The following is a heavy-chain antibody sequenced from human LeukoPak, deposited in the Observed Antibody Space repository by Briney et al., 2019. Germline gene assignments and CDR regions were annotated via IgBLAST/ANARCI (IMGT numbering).Heavy chain of an antibody. CDR1: GYTFTGYY. Sequence: ASVTVSCKASGYTFTGYYMHWVRQAPGQRLEWMGIINPSGGSTSYAQKFQGRVTMTRDTSTSTVYMELSSLRSEDTAVYYCARDKLRQLALQKYYMDVWGKGTTVTVSS. D-gene: IGHD6-6*01. J-gene: IGHJ6*03. CDR2: INPSGGST. CDR3: ARDKLRQLALQKYYMDV. V-gene: IGHV1-46*01.